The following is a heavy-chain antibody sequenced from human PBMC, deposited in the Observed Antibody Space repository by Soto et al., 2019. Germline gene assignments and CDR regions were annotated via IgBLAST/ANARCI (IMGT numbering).Heavy chain of an antibody. D-gene: IGHD2-15*01. CDR1: GGSISSRSW. CDR2: IYHSGRI. J-gene: IGHJ4*02. Sequence: QVQLQESGPGLVKPSGTLSLTCGVSGGSISSRSWWSWVRQPPKKGLEWIGEIYHSGRINYNPSLKSRVTISLDKSKNQFSLKVSSVIAADTAVYYCARGIDGTTDVVGGIDSWGQGTLVTVSS. CDR3: ARGIDGTTDVVGGIDS. V-gene: IGHV4-4*02.